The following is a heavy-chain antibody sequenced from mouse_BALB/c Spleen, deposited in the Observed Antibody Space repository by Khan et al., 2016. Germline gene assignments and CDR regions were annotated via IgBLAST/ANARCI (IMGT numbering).Heavy chain of an antibody. D-gene: IGHD2-1*01. CDR3: ARYGTTYYFDY. J-gene: IGHJ2*01. CDR2: INTNTGEP. V-gene: IGHV9-3*02. Sequence: QIQLVQSGPELKKPGETVKISCKASGYTFTNYGMNWVKQAPGKGLKWMGWINTNTGEPTYAEEFKGRFAFSLDTSASTAYLQINKLKNEETATYFCARYGTTYYFDYWGQGTTLTVSS. CDR1: GYTFTNYG.